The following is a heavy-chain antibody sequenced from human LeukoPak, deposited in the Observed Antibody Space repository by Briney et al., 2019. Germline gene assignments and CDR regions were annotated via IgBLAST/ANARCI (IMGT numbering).Heavy chain of an antibody. CDR1: GFTFSNYA. D-gene: IGHD6-13*01. V-gene: IGHV3-7*01. CDR3: ARNPRAAGYYYYMDV. Sequence: GGSLRLSCAASGFTFSNYAMHWVRQAPGKGLEWVANIKQDGSEKYYVDSVKGRFTISRDNAKNSLYLQMNSLRAEDTAVYYCARNPRAAGYYYYMDVWGKGTTVTVSS. CDR2: IKQDGSEK. J-gene: IGHJ6*03.